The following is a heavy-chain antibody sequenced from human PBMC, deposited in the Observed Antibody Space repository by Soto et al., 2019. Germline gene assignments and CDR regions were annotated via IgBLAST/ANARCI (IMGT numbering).Heavy chain of an antibody. D-gene: IGHD3-3*01. CDR3: AKDFPITIFGVVIDTGYNWFDP. J-gene: IGHJ5*02. CDR1: GFTFSSYA. V-gene: IGHV3-23*01. Sequence: GGSLRLSCAASGFTFSSYAISWVRQAPGKGLEWVSAISGSGGSTYYADSVKGRFTISRDNSKNTLYLQMNSLRAEDTAVYYCAKDFPITIFGVVIDTGYNWFDPWGQGTLVTVSS. CDR2: ISGSGGST.